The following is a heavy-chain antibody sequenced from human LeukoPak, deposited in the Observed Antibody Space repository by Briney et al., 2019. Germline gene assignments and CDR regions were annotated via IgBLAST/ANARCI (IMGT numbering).Heavy chain of an antibody. V-gene: IGHV1-69*13. CDR2: IIPIFGTA. D-gene: IGHD3-10*01. CDR1: GGTFSSYA. Sequence: SVKVSCKASGGTFSSYAISWVRQAPGQGLEWMGGIIPIFGTANYAQKFQGRVTIAADESTSTAYMELSSLRSEDTAVYYCARDRFYYGSGSSMFDYWGQGTLVTVSS. CDR3: ARDRFYYGSGSSMFDY. J-gene: IGHJ4*02.